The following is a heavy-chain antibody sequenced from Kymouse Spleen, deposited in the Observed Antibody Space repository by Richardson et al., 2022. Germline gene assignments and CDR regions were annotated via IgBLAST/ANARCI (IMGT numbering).Heavy chain of an antibody. CDR3: ARGTMVRGVTFDP. CDR1: GGSISSYY. J-gene: IGHJ5*02. D-gene: IGHD3-10*01. CDR2: IYYSGST. V-gene: IGHV4-59*01. Sequence: QVQLQESGPGLVKPSETLSLTCTVSGGSISSYYWSWIRQPPGKGLEWIGYIYYSGSTNYNPSLKSRVTISVDTSKNQFSLKLSSVTAADTAVYYCARGTMVRGVTFDPWGQGTLVTVSS.